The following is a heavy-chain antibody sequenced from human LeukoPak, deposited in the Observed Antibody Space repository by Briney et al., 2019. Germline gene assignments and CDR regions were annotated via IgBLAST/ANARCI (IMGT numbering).Heavy chain of an antibody. V-gene: IGHV3-33*01. CDR2: IWYDGSNK. D-gene: IGHD6-19*01. Sequence: PGGSLRLSCAASGFTFSSYGMHWVRQAPGKGLEWVAVIWYDGSNKYYADSVKGRFTISRDNSKNTLYLQMNSLRAEDTAVYYCARDHSSVWYSDYFDYWGQGTLVTVSS. CDR3: ARDHSSVWYSDYFDY. J-gene: IGHJ4*02. CDR1: GFTFSSYG.